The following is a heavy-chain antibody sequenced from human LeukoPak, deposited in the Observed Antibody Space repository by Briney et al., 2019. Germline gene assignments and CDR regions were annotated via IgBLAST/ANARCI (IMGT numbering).Heavy chain of an antibody. V-gene: IGHV3-53*01. CDR1: GFSFSNNY. Sequence: TGGSLRLSCAASGFSFSNNYMSWVRQAPGKGLEWVSFIYSGGDTKYADSVRGRFTISRDNSKNTLFLQMNSLRAEDTAVYYCARGHSSGWYDQYYFDHWGQGTPVTVSS. CDR3: ARGHSSGWYDQYYFDH. CDR2: IYSGGDT. J-gene: IGHJ4*02. D-gene: IGHD6-19*01.